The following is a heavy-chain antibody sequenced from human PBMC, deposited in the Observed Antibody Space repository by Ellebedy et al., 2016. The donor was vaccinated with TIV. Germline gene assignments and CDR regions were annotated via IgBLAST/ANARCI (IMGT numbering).Heavy chain of an antibody. Sequence: GGSLRLSCAASGFMFGAYAMSWVRQGPGKGLEWVALISGSGGVIYYADSVKGRFTISRDSSKNTLFLQMNSLRLEDSAVYYCAKLNWVTTRDSWGQGTLVTVSS. J-gene: IGHJ4*02. CDR3: AKLNWVTTRDS. CDR1: GFMFGAYA. V-gene: IGHV3-23*01. D-gene: IGHD4-17*01. CDR2: ISGSGGVI.